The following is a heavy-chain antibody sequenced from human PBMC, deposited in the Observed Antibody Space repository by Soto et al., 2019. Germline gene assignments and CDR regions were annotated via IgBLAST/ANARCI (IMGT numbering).Heavy chain of an antibody. J-gene: IGHJ6*03. V-gene: IGHV1-18*01. CDR1: GYTFTIYG. Sequence: GASVKVPCKASGYTFTIYGISWVRQSPGQGLEWMGWISAYNGNTNYAQKLQGRVTMTTDTSTSTAYMELRSLRSDDTAAYYCARARDKTNTRYYSYMDVWGKGTTVTVSS. D-gene: IGHD2-15*01. CDR3: ARARDKTNTRYYSYMDV. CDR2: ISAYNGNT.